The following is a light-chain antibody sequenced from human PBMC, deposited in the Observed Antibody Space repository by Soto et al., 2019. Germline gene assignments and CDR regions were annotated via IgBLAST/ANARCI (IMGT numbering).Light chain of an antibody. V-gene: IGKV3D-7*01. J-gene: IGKJ1*01. Sequence: EIVLTQSPVTLSLSPGERASLSCRASQTVIIMYLSWFQQKPGQAPRLLIYGTSTRATGIPVRFSGSGSGTDFTLTISSLQPEDFAVYFCHQDFNLPWTFGQGTKVDIK. CDR1: QTVIIMY. CDR2: GTS. CDR3: HQDFNLPWT.